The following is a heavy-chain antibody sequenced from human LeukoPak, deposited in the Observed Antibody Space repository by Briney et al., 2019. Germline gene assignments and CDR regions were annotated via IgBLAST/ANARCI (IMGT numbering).Heavy chain of an antibody. CDR2: TYYRSKWYS. CDR3: SRVQRAFDGARDAFDI. D-gene: IGHD3-10*01. Sequence: SQTLSLTCAISGDSVSSDSAAWNWIRQSPSRGLEWLGRTYYRSKWYSDFGVSVKGRIDINSDTSKNQFSLHLNSVTPEDTAVYYCSRVQRAFDGARDAFDIWGQGTMVTVSS. V-gene: IGHV6-1*01. J-gene: IGHJ3*02. CDR1: GDSVSSDSAA.